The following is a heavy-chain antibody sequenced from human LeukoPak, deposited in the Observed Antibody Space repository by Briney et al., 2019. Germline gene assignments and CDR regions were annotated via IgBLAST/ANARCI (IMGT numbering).Heavy chain of an antibody. CDR3: ARDHGYYYYYMDV. J-gene: IGHJ6*03. CDR2: IYTSGST. CDR1: GGSFSGYY. V-gene: IGHV4-4*07. Sequence: SETLSLTCAVYGGSFSGYYWSWIRQPAGKGLEWIGRIYTSGSTNYNPSLKSRVTISVDTSKNQFSLKLSSVTAADTAVYYCARDHGYYYYYMDVWGKGTTVTISS.